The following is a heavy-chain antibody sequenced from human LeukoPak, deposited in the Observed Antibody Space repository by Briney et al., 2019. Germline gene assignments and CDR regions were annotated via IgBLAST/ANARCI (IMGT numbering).Heavy chain of an antibody. CDR2: FDPEDGET. D-gene: IGHD3-10*01. V-gene: IGHV1-24*01. J-gene: IGHJ5*02. CDR1: GYTLTELS. Sequence: GASVKVSCKVSGYTLTELSMHWVRQAPGRGLEWTGGFDPEDGETIYAQKFQGRVTMTEDTSTDTAYMELSSLRSEDTAVYYCATLPWFGELFGWFDPWGQGTLVAVSS. CDR3: ATLPWFGELFGWFDP.